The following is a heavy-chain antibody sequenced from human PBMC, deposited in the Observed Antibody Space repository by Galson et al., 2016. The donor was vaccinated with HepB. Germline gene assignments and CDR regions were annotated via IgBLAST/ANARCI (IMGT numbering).Heavy chain of an antibody. CDR2: IGPSSSDI. Sequence: SLRLSCAASGFTFSDYYMSWIRQAPGKGLEWVSYIGPSSSDIKHADSVMGRFSISRDNAKNSLYLQMNTLGVEDTAVYYCASPSGRYSVHTFDLWGQGTMFTVSS. J-gene: IGHJ3*01. CDR1: GFTFSDYY. CDR3: ASPSGRYSVHTFDL. V-gene: IGHV3-11*06. D-gene: IGHD1-26*01.